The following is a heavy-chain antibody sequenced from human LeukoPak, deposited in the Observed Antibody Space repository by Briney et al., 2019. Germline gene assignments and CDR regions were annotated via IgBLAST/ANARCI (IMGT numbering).Heavy chain of an antibody. CDR3: AKWGYADKTTFDY. Sequence: GGSLRLSCAASGFTFSSYGMSWVRQAPGKGLEWVSAISGSGGSTYYADSVKGRFTISRDNSKNTLYLQMNSLRAEDTAVYYCAKWGYADKTTFDYWGQGTLVTVSS. CDR2: ISGSGGST. CDR1: GFTFSSYG. V-gene: IGHV3-23*01. J-gene: IGHJ4*02. D-gene: IGHD5-12*01.